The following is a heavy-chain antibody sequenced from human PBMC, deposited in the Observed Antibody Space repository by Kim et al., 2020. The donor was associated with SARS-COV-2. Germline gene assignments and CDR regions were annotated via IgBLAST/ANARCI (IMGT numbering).Heavy chain of an antibody. CDR1: GYTFTSYA. D-gene: IGHD3-16*01. CDR3: ARGKRIMITFGGVINAFDI. J-gene: IGHJ3*02. CDR2: INAGNGNT. Sequence: ASVKVSCKASGYTFTSYAMHWVRQAPGQRLEWMGWINAGNGNTKYSQKFQGRVTITRDTSASTAYMELSSLRSEDTAVYYCARGKRIMITFGGVINAFDIWGQGTMVTVSS. V-gene: IGHV1-3*01.